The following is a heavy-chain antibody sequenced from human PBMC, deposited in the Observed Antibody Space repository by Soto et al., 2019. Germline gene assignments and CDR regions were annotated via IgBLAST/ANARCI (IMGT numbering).Heavy chain of an antibody. J-gene: IGHJ6*02. D-gene: IGHD5-18*01. CDR2: ISAYNGNT. CDR1: GYTFTSYG. Sequence: ASVKVSCKASGYTFTSYGISWVRQAPGQGLEWMGWISAYNGNTNYAQKLQGRVTMTTDTSTSTAYMELRSLRSDDTAVYYCARGGYSYGYYYYYGMDVWGQGTTVTVSS. CDR3: ARGGYSYGYYYYYGMDV. V-gene: IGHV1-18*04.